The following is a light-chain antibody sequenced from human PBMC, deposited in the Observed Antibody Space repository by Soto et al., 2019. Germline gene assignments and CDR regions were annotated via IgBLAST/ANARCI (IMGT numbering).Light chain of an antibody. CDR3: MQATYWPSP. Sequence: DVVMTQSPLSLPVTLGQPASISCRSSQSLVYSDGNTYLNWFQQRPGRSPRRLIYKVSNRDSGVPDRFSGSGSVTDFTPKISSVEAVDGGVYYCMQATYWPSPFGQRTLLEIK. V-gene: IGKV2-30*01. CDR2: KVS. CDR1: QSLVYSDGNTY. J-gene: IGKJ5*01.